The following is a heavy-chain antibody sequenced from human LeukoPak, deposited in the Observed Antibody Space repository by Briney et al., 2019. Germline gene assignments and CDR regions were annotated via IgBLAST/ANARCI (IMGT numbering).Heavy chain of an antibody. Sequence: ASVKVSCKASGGTFSSYAISWVRQAPGQGLEWMGGIIPIFGTANYAQKFQGRVTITADKSTSTAYMELSSLRSEDTAVYYCVAVATGWVFWFDPWGQGTRVTVSS. D-gene: IGHD6-19*01. J-gene: IGHJ5*02. V-gene: IGHV1-69*06. CDR1: GGTFSSYA. CDR2: IIPIFGTA. CDR3: VAVATGWVFWFDP.